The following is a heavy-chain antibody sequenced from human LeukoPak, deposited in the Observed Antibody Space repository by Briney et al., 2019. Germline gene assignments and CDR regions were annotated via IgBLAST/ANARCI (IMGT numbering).Heavy chain of an antibody. CDR2: ISGGGDNT. J-gene: IGHJ6*03. CDR3: AKFEGALLGNYYMDV. Sequence: GGSLRLSCAASGFPFSDFAMSWVRQAPGKGLEWVSTISGGGDNTYFADSVKGRFTISRDNSENTLFLQMVRLRAEDTAVYYCAKFEGALLGNYYMDVWGKGTTVTVSS. D-gene: IGHD2/OR15-2a*01. V-gene: IGHV3-23*01. CDR1: GFPFSDFA.